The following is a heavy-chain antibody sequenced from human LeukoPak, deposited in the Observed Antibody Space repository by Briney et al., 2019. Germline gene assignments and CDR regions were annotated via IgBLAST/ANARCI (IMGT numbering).Heavy chain of an antibody. V-gene: IGHV4-31*03. CDR2: IYYSGST. D-gene: IGHD6-19*01. CDR3: ARISAVAVAGTNGGFDY. J-gene: IGHJ4*02. CDR1: GGSISSGGYY. Sequence: SETLSLTCTVSGGSISSGGYYWSWIRQHPGKGLEWIGYIYYSGSTYYNPSLKSRVTISVDTSKNQFSLKLSSVTAADTAVYYCARISAVAVAGTNGGFDYWGQGTLVTVSS.